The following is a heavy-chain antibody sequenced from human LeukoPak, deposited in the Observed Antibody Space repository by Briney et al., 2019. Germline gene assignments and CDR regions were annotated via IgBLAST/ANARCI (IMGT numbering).Heavy chain of an antibody. Sequence: GGSLRLSCAASGFTFSSYWMYWVRQAPGKGLVWVSRVNSAGSRAIYADSVKGRFTISRDNAKNTLYLQMNSLRAEDTAVYYCARDRDGYYVYWGQGTLVTVSS. CDR3: ARDRDGYYVY. J-gene: IGHJ4*02. CDR2: VNSAGSRA. D-gene: IGHD3-22*01. CDR1: GFTFSSYW. V-gene: IGHV3-74*01.